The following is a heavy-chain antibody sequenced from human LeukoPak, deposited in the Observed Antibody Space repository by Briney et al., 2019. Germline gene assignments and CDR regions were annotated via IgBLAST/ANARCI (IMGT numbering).Heavy chain of an antibody. J-gene: IGHJ4*02. CDR3: ARGEQDMAPMSIGY. V-gene: IGHV3-7*01. CDR2: IRQDESAK. CDR1: GFTFGDYW. D-gene: IGHD5-24*01. Sequence: SGGSLRLSCTASGFTFGDYWMNWVRQAAGKGLEWVGNIRQDESAKNYVDSVNGRFTISRDNAKNSLYLQMNSLRAEDTAVYYCARGEQDMAPMSIGYWGQGTLITVSS.